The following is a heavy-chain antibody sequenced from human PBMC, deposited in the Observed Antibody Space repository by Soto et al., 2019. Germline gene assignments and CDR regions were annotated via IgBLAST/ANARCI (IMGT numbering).Heavy chain of an antibody. J-gene: IGHJ6*02. D-gene: IGHD2-15*01. Sequence: ASVKVSGRASVYTFTSYDINCVRQAPGQGLEWMGWMNPNSGNTGYAQKFQGRVTMTRNTSISTAYMELSSLRSEDTAVYYCARSIVVVVAAPAYYYYYGMDGWGQGTTVNVS. CDR1: VYTFTSYD. CDR2: MNPNSGNT. V-gene: IGHV1-8*01. CDR3: ARSIVVVVAAPAYYYYYGMDG.